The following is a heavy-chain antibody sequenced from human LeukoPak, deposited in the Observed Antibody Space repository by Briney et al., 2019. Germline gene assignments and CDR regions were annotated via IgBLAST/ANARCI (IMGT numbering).Heavy chain of an antibody. CDR2: ISGSGGST. V-gene: IGHV3-23*01. CDR3: AKVGYSGYEGY. Sequence: GGSLRLSCAASGFTFSSYAMSRVRQAPGKGLEWVSAISGSGGSTYYADSVKGRFTISRDNSKNTLYLQMNSLRAEDTAVCYCAKVGYSGYEGYWGQGTLVTVSS. CDR1: GFTFSSYA. J-gene: IGHJ4*02. D-gene: IGHD5-12*01.